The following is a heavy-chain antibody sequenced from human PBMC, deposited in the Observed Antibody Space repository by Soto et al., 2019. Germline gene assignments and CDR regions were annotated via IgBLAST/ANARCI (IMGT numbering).Heavy chain of an antibody. V-gene: IGHV1-46*01. CDR1: GYNLTISY. J-gene: IGHJ6*02. CDR2: INPRGGGT. Sequence: SVKVYCQVSGYNLTISYMHWAGHAPGQGREWMGIINPRGGGTSYAQNFQDRVTMTSDTSSSTIYMELSILRSEDTAVYDCSSGDSFAPYYDYLDDCGQGTTVTVSS. D-gene: IGHD3-22*01. CDR3: SSGDSFAPYYDYLDD.